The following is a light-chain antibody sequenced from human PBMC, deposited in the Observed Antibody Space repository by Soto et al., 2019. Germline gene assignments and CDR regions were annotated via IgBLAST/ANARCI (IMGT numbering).Light chain of an antibody. J-gene: IGKJ4*01. V-gene: IGKV3-11*01. CDR3: QQRSNWPPGA. CDR1: QSVSSY. CDR2: DAS. Sequence: EIVLTQSPATLSLSPGERATLSCRASQSVSSYSAWYQQKPGQAPRLLIYDASNRATGIPARFSGSGSGTDFTLTISSLEPEDFAVYYCQQRSNWPPGAFGGGTKVDIK.